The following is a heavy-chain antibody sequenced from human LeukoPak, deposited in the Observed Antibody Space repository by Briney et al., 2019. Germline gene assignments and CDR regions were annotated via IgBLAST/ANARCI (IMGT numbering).Heavy chain of an antibody. Sequence: PSETLSLTCAVYGGSFSGYYWSWIRQPPGKGLEWIGEINHSGSTNYNPSLKSRVTISVDTSKNQFSLKLSSVTAADTAVYYCARQGRRYYGSGSYPHFDYWGQGTLVTVSS. V-gene: IGHV4-34*01. CDR3: ARQGRRYYGSGSYPHFDY. J-gene: IGHJ4*02. CDR1: GGSFSGYY. CDR2: INHSGST. D-gene: IGHD3-10*01.